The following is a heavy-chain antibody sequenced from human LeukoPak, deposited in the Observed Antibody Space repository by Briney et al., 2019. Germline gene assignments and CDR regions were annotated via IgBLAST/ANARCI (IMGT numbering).Heavy chain of an antibody. CDR1: GFTLSNYA. CDR2: ISYDRSNK. CDR3: AMRIKQQLDY. V-gene: IGHV3-30-3*01. J-gene: IGHJ4*02. Sequence: GGSLRLSCAASGFTLSNYAMHWVRQAPGKGLEWVAVISYDRSNKYYADSVKGRFTISRDNSNNTLYLQMNSLRAEDTAVYYCAMRIKQQLDYWGQGTLVTVSS. D-gene: IGHD6-13*01.